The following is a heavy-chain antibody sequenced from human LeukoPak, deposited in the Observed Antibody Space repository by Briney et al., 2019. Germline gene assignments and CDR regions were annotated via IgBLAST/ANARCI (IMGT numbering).Heavy chain of an antibody. Sequence: QTGGSLRLSCAASGFTFSSYAMSWVRQAPGKGLEWVSTISGSGGSTYYADSVKGRFTISRDNSKNTLYLQMNSLRAEDTAVYYWAKPRGGLWTGAFDIWGQGTMVTVSS. J-gene: IGHJ3*02. CDR2: ISGSGGST. CDR3: AKPRGGLWTGAFDI. V-gene: IGHV3-23*01. CDR1: GFTFSSYA. D-gene: IGHD3-16*01.